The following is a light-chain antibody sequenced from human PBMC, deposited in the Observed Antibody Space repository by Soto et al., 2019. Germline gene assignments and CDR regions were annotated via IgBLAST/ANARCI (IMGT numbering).Light chain of an antibody. J-gene: IGKJ1*01. CDR3: QKYDIVPAL. Sequence: DTQMTQSPSSLSASVGDRVTITCRASQDIETSLAWFQQKPGKVPKLLIYQASSLKSGVPSRFSGSGSRTYFTLTISSLQPDDTATYYCQKYDIVPALFGQGTKVEIK. V-gene: IGKV1-27*01. CDR2: QAS. CDR1: QDIETS.